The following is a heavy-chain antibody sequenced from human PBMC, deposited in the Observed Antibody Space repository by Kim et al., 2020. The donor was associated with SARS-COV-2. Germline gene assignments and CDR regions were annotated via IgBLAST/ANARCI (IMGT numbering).Heavy chain of an antibody. J-gene: IGHJ4*02. V-gene: IGHV3-30*07. Sequence: DSVKGRFTISGDNSKNTLYLQMNSLRAEDTAVYYCAREGTYSGYDKLDYWGQGTLVTVSS. CDR3: AREGTYSGYDKLDY. D-gene: IGHD5-12*01.